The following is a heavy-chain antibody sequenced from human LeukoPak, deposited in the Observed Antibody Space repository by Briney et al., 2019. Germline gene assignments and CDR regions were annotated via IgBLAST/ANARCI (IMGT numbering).Heavy chain of an antibody. V-gene: IGHV3-21*01. CDR2: ISSSSSYI. CDR1: GFTFSSYS. J-gene: IGHJ4*02. D-gene: IGHD2-2*01. CDR3: ASQIVVVPAANDY. Sequence: GGSLRLSCAASGFTFSSYSMNWVRQAPGTGLEGVSSISSSSSYIYYADSVKGRFTISRDNAKNSLYLQMNSLRAEDTAVYYCASQIVVVPAANDYWGQGTLVTVSS.